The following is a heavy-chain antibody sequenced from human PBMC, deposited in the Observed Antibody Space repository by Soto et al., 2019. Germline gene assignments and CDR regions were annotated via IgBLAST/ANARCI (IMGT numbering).Heavy chain of an antibody. CDR3: AKSMGGNANGMYV. CDR1: GVRFDYSG. Sequence: EVQLVESGGGLVQPGRSLRLSCAASGVRFDYSGMHWVRQVPGKCLEWVSGISYYRGSIGYADSVKGRFTISRDNAKTSLYLQMNSLRAEDTALYYCAKSMGGNANGMYVWGQGTPVTVSS. J-gene: IGHJ6*02. V-gene: IGHV3-9*01. D-gene: IGHD2-8*01. CDR2: ISYYRGSI.